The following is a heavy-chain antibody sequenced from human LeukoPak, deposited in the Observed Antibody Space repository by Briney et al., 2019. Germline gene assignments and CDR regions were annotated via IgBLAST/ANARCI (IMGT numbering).Heavy chain of an antibody. CDR3: ARDLYSSSWYGVCGD. D-gene: IGHD6-13*01. Sequence: ASVKVSCKASGYTFTGYYMHWVRQAPGQGLEWMGWISAYNGNTNYAQKLQGRVTMTTDTSTSTAYMELRSLRSDDTAVYYCARDLYSSSWYGVCGDWGQGTLVTVSS. CDR2: ISAYNGNT. J-gene: IGHJ4*02. CDR1: GYTFTGYY. V-gene: IGHV1-18*04.